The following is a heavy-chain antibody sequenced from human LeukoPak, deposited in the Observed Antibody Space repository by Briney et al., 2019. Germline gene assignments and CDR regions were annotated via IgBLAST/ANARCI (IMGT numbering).Heavy chain of an antibody. V-gene: IGHV4-34*01. D-gene: IGHD3-10*01. J-gene: IGHJ5*02. CDR3: ARFPRFKAGRIMNWFDP. CDR1: GGSFSGYY. Sequence: SETLSLTCAVYGGSFSGYYWSWIRQPPGKGLEWIGETNHSGSTNYNPSLKSRVTISVDTSKNQFSLKLSSVTAADTAVYYCARFPRFKAGRIMNWFDPWGQGTLVTVSS. CDR2: TNHSGST.